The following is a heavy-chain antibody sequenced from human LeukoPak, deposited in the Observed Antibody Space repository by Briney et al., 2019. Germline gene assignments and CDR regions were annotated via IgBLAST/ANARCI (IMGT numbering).Heavy chain of an antibody. J-gene: IGHJ4*02. CDR3: ARYYVLRFLEWLPDYFDY. Sequence: GGSLRLPCAASGFTFSSYWMSWVRQAPGKGLEWVANIKQDGSEKYYVDSVKGRFTISRDNAKNSLYLQMNSLRAEDTAVYYCARYYVLRFLEWLPDYFDYWGQGTLVTVSS. CDR2: IKQDGSEK. D-gene: IGHD3-3*01. V-gene: IGHV3-7*01. CDR1: GFTFSSYW.